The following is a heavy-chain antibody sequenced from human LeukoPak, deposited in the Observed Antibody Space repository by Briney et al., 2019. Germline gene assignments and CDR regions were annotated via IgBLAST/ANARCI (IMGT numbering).Heavy chain of an antibody. CDR2: VYISGDT. J-gene: IGHJ4*02. V-gene: IGHV4-4*07. Sequence: PSETLSLTCTVSGGSVTTAHWYWSWIRQPAGKGLEWIGRVYISGDTKYNPSLKSRVIMSLDASKNQFSLRLTSVTAADTAVYYCAKVSDSGYDQDDYWGQGTLVTVSS. D-gene: IGHD5-12*01. CDR3: AKVSDSGYDQDDY. CDR1: GGSVTTAHWY.